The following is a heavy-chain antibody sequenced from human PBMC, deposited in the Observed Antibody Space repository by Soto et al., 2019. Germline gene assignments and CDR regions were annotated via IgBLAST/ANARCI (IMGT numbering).Heavy chain of an antibody. V-gene: IGHV4-61*08. CDR3: ARAINFDFWSDSQTGYYFDY. CDR2: MSYSGTT. CDR1: CGSVSSGGYY. J-gene: IGHJ4*02. D-gene: IGHD3-3*01. Sequence: PSETLSLTCTVSCGSVSSGGYYWSWIRQPPGKGLEWIAYMSYSGTTNYNPSLKSRVTISLDTSKNQFSLKLSSVTAADTAMYYCARAINFDFWSDSQTGYYFDYWGQGTLVTVSS.